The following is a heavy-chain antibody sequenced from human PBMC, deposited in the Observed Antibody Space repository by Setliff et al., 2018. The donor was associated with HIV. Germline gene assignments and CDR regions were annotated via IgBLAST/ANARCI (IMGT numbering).Heavy chain of an antibody. CDR1: GYPFTSYG. V-gene: IGHV1-18*01. Sequence: ASVKVSCKASGYPFTSYGICWVRQAPEHGLEWMGYIRPYNGDAYYAEKFQGRVTMTTDTSTTAVSMELTNLRSDDTVVYFCARMQADYNFWRSTYYFDYWGQGTPVTVSS. D-gene: IGHD3-3*01. J-gene: IGHJ4*02. CDR3: ARMQADYNFWRSTYYFDY. CDR2: IRPYNGDA.